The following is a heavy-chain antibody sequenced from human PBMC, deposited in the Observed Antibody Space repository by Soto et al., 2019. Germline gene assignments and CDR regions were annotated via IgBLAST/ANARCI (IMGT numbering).Heavy chain of an antibody. V-gene: IGHV3-48*04. J-gene: IGHJ6*02. Sequence: GESLKISCAASGFTFSSYSMNWVRQAPGKGLEWVSYISSSSSTIYYADSVKGRFTISRDNAKNSLYLQMNSLRAEDTAVYYCARDSGDYYYYYGMDVWGQGATVTVSS. D-gene: IGHD2-21*02. CDR2: ISSSSSTI. CDR1: GFTFSSYS. CDR3: ARDSGDYYYYYGMDV.